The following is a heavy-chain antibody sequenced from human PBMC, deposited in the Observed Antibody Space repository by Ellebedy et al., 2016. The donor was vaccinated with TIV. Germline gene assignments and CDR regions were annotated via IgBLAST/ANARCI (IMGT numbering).Heavy chain of an antibody. J-gene: IGHJ4*02. Sequence: SETLSLTCTVSGGSISSGGYYWSWIRQHPGKGLEWIGYIYYSGSTNYNPSLKSRVTISVDTSKNQFSLKLSSVTAADTAVYYRARADTAMVRGLDYWGQGTLVTVSS. CDR1: GGSISSGGYY. CDR3: ARADTAMVRGLDY. D-gene: IGHD5-18*01. CDR2: IYYSGST. V-gene: IGHV4-61*08.